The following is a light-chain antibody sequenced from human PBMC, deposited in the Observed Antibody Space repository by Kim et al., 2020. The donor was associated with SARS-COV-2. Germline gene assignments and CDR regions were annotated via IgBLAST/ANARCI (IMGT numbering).Light chain of an antibody. CDR2: RNN. Sequence: GQRVTISCAGTSSNIGTNYIYWYQQHPGTAPKLLIYRNNQRPSGVPDRFSGSKSGTSASLAISGLRSEDEADYYCAAWDDSLRVYVFGTGTKVTVL. J-gene: IGLJ1*01. CDR3: AAWDDSLRVYV. CDR1: SSNIGTNY. V-gene: IGLV1-47*01.